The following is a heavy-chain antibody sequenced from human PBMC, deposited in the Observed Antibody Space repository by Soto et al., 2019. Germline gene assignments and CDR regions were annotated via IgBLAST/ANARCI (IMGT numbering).Heavy chain of an antibody. Sequence: QVQLVQSGAEVKKPGSSVKVSCKASGGTFSSYAISWVRQAPGQGLEWMGGIIPIFGTANYAQKFQGRVTITADESTRTAYMELRSWRSEDTAVYYCARGRNTVTTLPNFDYWGQGTLVTVSS. CDR2: IIPIFGTA. J-gene: IGHJ4*02. CDR1: GGTFSSYA. CDR3: ARGRNTVTTLPNFDY. D-gene: IGHD4-17*01. V-gene: IGHV1-69*12.